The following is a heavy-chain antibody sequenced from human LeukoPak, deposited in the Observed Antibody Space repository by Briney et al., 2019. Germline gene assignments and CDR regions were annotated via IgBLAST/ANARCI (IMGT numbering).Heavy chain of an antibody. V-gene: IGHV4-59*01. J-gene: IGHJ4*02. CDR2: IYYSGST. D-gene: IGHD3-10*01. Sequence: SETLSLTCTVSGGSISSYYWSWIRQPPGKGLEWIGYIYYSGSTNYNPSLKSRATISVDTSKNQFSLKLSSVSAADTAVYYCARAYGSVDYWGQGTLVTVSS. CDR3: ARAYGSVDY. CDR1: GGSISSYY.